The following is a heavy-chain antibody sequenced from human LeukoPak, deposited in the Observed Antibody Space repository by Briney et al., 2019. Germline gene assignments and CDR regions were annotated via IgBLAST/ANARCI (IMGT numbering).Heavy chain of an antibody. D-gene: IGHD3-22*01. V-gene: IGHV4-38-2*02. CDR3: ARDDPYYYDSSGYSGYFDY. CDR2: IYHSGST. J-gene: IGHJ4*02. Sequence: SETLSLTCTVSGYSISSGYYWGWIRQPPGKGLEWIGSIYHSGSTYYNPSLKSRVTISVDTSKNQFSLKLSSVTAADTAVYYCARDDPYYYDSSGYSGYFDYWGQGTLVTVSS. CDR1: GYSISSGYY.